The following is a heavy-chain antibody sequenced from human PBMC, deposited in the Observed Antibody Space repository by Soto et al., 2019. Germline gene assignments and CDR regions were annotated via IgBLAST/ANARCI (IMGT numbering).Heavy chain of an antibody. D-gene: IGHD1-1*01. CDR3: AKTPSNAGFYFDY. Sequence: ASVKVSCKASGYTFTSYYMHWVRQAPGQGLEWMGIINPSGGSTGYAQKFQGRVTMTRDTSTSTVYMELSSLRSEDTAVYYCAKTPSNAGFYFDYWGQGTLVTVSS. CDR1: GYTFTSYY. V-gene: IGHV1-46*01. CDR2: INPSGGST. J-gene: IGHJ4*02.